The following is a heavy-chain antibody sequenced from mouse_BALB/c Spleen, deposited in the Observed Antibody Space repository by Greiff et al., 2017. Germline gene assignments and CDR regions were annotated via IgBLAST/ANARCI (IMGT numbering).Heavy chain of an antibody. D-gene: IGHD4-1*01. CDR2: INSNGGST. CDR1: GFTFSSYG. Sequence: DVMLVESGGGLVQPGGSLKLSCAASGFTFSSYGMSWVRQTPDKRLELVATINSNGGSTYYPDSVKGRFTISRDNAKNTLYLQMSSLKSEDTAMYYCARDDWAYFDYWGQGTTLTVSS. CDR3: ARDDWAYFDY. J-gene: IGHJ2*01. V-gene: IGHV5-6-3*01.